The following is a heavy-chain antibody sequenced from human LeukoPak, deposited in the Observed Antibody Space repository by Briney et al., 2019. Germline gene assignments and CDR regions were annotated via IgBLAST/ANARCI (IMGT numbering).Heavy chain of an antibody. Sequence: GGSLRLSCAASGFTFSSYSMNWVRQAPGRGLEWVSFISSSSDYIYYADSVKGRITISRDNARNSLYLQMNSLRAEDTAVYYCAKDQSDGDYSHWYFDLWGRGTLVTVSS. CDR3: AKDQSDGDYSHWYFDL. CDR1: GFTFSSYS. D-gene: IGHD4-17*01. J-gene: IGHJ2*01. CDR2: ISSSSDYI. V-gene: IGHV3-21*01.